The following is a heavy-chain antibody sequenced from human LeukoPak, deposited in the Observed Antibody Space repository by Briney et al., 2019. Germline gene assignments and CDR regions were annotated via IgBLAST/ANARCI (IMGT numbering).Heavy chain of an antibody. D-gene: IGHD3-10*01. CDR2: IIPILGIA. CDR3: ARYYGSGSYEGNY. J-gene: IGHJ4*02. V-gene: IGHV1-69*02. Sequence: VASVTVSCKVSGYTLTELSMHWVRQAPGQGLEWMGRIIPILGIANYAQKFQGRVTITADNSTSTAYMELSSLRSEDTAVYYCARYYGSGSYEGNYWGQGTLVTVSS. CDR1: GYTLTELS.